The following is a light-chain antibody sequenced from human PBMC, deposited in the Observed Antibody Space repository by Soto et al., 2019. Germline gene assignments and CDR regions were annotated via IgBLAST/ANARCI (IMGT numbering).Light chain of an antibody. V-gene: IGKV1-5*03. CDR1: QTITNR. J-gene: IGKJ3*01. CDR3: QQYYAYPFT. Sequence: DIQMTQSPSTLSASVGDRVTITCRASQTITNRLAWYQQKPGKAPKLLISLASNSQSGVPSTFSGSGSGTEFTLTISSLQPDDFASYYCQQYYAYPFTFGPGTQVNVK. CDR2: LAS.